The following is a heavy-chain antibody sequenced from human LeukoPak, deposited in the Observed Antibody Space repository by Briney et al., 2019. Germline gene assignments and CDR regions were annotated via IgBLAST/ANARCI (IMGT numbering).Heavy chain of an antibody. CDR2: IKSKTDGGTT. Sequence: GALRLFWAASGFPFRNRWISLVRQAPGEGVEWVGRIKSKTDGGTTDYAAPVKGRFTISRDDSKNTLYLQMNSLKTEDTAVYYCTIQVGATTFDYWGQGTLVTVSS. J-gene: IGHJ4*02. V-gene: IGHV3-15*01. CDR3: TIQVGATTFDY. D-gene: IGHD1-26*01. CDR1: GFPFRNRW.